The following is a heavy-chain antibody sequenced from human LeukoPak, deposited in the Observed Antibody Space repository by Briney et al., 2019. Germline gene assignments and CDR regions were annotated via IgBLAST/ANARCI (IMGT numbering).Heavy chain of an antibody. CDR1: GFASSTYD. J-gene: IGHJ3*02. CDR3: ARGFVHAFGI. CDR2: IGVAGDT. V-gene: IGHV3-13*04. D-gene: IGHD6-6*01. Sequence: GGSLRLSCAASGFASSTYDMHWVRQATGKGLEWVSAIGVAGDTYYPGSVKGRFTISRENAKNSLYLQMNSLRAGDTAVYYCARGFVHAFGIWGQGTMVTVSS.